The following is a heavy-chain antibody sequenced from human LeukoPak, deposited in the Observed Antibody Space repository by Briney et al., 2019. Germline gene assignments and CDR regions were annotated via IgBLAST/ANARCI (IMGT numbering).Heavy chain of an antibody. Sequence: GGSLRLSCAASGFTFSSYSMNWVRQAPGKGLEWVSSISSSSSYIYYADSVKGRFTISRDNAKNSLYQQMNSLRAEDTAVYYCAGYYDILTGYRPFDYWGQGTLVTVSS. D-gene: IGHD3-9*01. CDR3: AGYYDILTGYRPFDY. CDR2: ISSSSSYI. CDR1: GFTFSSYS. J-gene: IGHJ4*02. V-gene: IGHV3-21*01.